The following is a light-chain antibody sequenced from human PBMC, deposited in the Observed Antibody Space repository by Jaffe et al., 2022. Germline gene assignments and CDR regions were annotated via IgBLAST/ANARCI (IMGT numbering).Light chain of an antibody. V-gene: IGKV3-20*01. Sequence: EIVLTQSPGTLSLSPGEGDTLSCRASQSVSNNYLAWYQQKPGQAPRLLIYGASSRASGIPDRFSGSGSGTDFTLTISRLEPEDFAVYYCQQYGSSPITFGGGTKVEIK. CDR2: GAS. J-gene: IGKJ4*01. CDR3: QQYGSSPIT. CDR1: QSVSNNY.